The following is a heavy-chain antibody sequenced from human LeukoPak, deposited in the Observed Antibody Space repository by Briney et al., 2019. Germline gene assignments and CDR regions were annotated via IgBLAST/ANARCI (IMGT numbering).Heavy chain of an antibody. J-gene: IGHJ2*01. CDR2: ISGRGDRT. CDR3: AKAIAAPVWYFDL. Sequence: GGSLRLSCAASRFTFSSYAMSWVRQAPGKGLEWVSTISGRGDRTYYADSVKGRFTISRDNSRNTLYLQMNTLRAEDTAVYYCAKAIAAPVWYFDLWGRGTLVTVSS. CDR1: RFTFSSYA. V-gene: IGHV3-23*01. D-gene: IGHD6-13*01.